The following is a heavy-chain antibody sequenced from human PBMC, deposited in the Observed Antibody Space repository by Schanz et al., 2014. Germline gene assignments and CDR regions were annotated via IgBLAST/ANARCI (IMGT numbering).Heavy chain of an antibody. D-gene: IGHD3-10*01. CDR2: IGVDGTTT. CDR1: GFTFSSYS. CDR3: AKYRGYYRVSGSYRELEY. J-gene: IGHJ4*02. Sequence: EVQQVESGGGLVQPGGSLRLSCTASGFTFSSYSMNWVRQAPGKGLEWVSVIGVDGTTTYYADSVKGRFTISRDNSKNTLYLQMNSLRPEDTAVYYCAKYRGYYRVSGSYRELEYWGQGTLVTVSS. V-gene: IGHV3-23*04.